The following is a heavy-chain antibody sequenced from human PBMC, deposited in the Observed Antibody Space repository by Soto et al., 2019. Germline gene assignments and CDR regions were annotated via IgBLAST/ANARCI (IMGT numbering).Heavy chain of an antibody. Sequence: PSETLSLTCTVSGGSISSGGYYWSWIRQHPGKGLEWIGYIYYSGSTYYNPSLKSRVTISVDTSKNQFSLKLSSVTAADTAVYYCARDPWTDNYDSSGQDDAFDIWGQGTKVTVSS. D-gene: IGHD3-22*01. CDR3: ARDPWTDNYDSSGQDDAFDI. CDR1: GGSISSGGYY. J-gene: IGHJ3*02. CDR2: IYYSGST. V-gene: IGHV4-31*03.